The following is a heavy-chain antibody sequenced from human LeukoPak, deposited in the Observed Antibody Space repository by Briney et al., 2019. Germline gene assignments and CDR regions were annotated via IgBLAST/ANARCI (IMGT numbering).Heavy chain of an antibody. Sequence: PSQTLSLTCTVSGGSISSGGYYWSWIRQHPGKGLEWIGYIYYSGSTYYNPSLKSRVTISVDTSKNQFSLKLSSVTAADTAVYYCARESPSDYYDSSGYPDYWGQGTLVTVSS. CDR3: ARESPSDYYDSSGYPDY. V-gene: IGHV4-31*03. D-gene: IGHD3-22*01. CDR1: GGSISSGGYY. CDR2: IYYSGST. J-gene: IGHJ4*02.